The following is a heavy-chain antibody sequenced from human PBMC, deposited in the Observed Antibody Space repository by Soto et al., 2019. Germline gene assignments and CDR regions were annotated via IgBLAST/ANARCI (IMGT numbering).Heavy chain of an antibody. CDR3: VRGYSGYEPNWFDP. J-gene: IGHJ5*02. V-gene: IGHV3-15*07. D-gene: IGHD5-12*01. Sequence: PGGSLRLSCAASGFTFSNAWMNWVRQAPGKGLEWVGRIKSKTDGGTTDYAAPVKGRFTISRDDSKNTLYLQMNSLKTEDTAVYYCVRGYSGYEPNWFDPWGQGTLVTVSS. CDR1: GFTFSNAW. CDR2: IKSKTDGGTT.